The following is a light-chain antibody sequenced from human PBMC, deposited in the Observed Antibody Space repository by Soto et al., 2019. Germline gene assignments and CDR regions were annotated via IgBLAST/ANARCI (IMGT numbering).Light chain of an antibody. J-gene: IGKJ2*01. CDR1: QSISSY. V-gene: IGKV1-39*01. CDR2: AAS. CDR3: QQSYSTPHT. Sequence: DIQMTQSPSSLSASVGDRVTITCRASQSISSYLNWYQQKPGKAPKLLIYAASILQSGVPSRFRGSGSGTAFTLTISSLQPEDFATYYCQQSYSTPHTFGQGTKLEIK.